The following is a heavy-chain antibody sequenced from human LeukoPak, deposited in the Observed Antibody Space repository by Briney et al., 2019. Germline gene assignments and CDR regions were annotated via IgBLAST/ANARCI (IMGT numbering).Heavy chain of an antibody. Sequence: GSSVKVSCKASGGTFSSYAFSWVRQAPGQGLEWMGWISAHNGNTNYAQKLQGRVTMTTDTSTSTAYMDLWSLRSDDTAVYYCARDTPMDTSYFDSWGQGTLVTVSS. CDR3: ARDTPMDTSYFDS. J-gene: IGHJ4*02. V-gene: IGHV1-18*01. CDR1: GGTFSSYA. CDR2: ISAHNGNT. D-gene: IGHD5-18*01.